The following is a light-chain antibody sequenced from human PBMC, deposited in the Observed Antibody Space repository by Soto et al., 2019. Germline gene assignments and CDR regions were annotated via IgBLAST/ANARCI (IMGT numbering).Light chain of an antibody. J-gene: IGKJ5*01. CDR2: AAS. CDR1: QSISSW. Sequence: DIQLTQSPSTLSESLSEGVSMXTLASQSISSWLAWYQQKPGKAPKLLIYAASSLQSGVPSRFSGSGSGTEFTLTISSLQPEDFATYYCQQSYSTSFTIGQGTRMGNK. CDR3: QQSYSTSFT. V-gene: IGKV1-5*01.